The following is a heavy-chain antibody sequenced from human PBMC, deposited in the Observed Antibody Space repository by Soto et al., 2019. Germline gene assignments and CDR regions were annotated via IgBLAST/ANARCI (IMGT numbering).Heavy chain of an antibody. CDR2: ISGGGGTT. D-gene: IGHD1-1*01. CDR3: AKDLGNSPPIYYCGMDV. CDR1: GFTFSSYA. Sequence: GGSLRLSCAASGFTFSSYAMNWVRQAPGKGLEWVSAISGGGGTTYYADSVKGRVTISRDNSKNTLYLQMNSLRDEDTAVYYSAKDLGNSPPIYYCGMDVWCQGTTPTVSS. V-gene: IGHV3-23*01. J-gene: IGHJ6*02.